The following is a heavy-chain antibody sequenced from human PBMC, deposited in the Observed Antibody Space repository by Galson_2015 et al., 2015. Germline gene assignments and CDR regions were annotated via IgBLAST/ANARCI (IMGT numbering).Heavy chain of an antibody. CDR3: ARGPTSSHYDILPGY. CDR2: INSDGSST. Sequence: SLRLSCAASGFTFSSYWMHWVRQAPGKGLVWVSRINSDGSSTSYADSVKGRLTISRDNAKNTLYLQMNSLRAEDTAVYYCARGPTSSHYDILPGYWGQGTLVTVSS. J-gene: IGHJ4*02. D-gene: IGHD3-9*01. V-gene: IGHV3-74*01. CDR1: GFTFSSYW.